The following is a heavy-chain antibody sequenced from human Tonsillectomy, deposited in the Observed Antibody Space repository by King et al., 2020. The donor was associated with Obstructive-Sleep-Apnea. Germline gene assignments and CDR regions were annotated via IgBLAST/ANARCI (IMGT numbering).Heavy chain of an antibody. CDR3: ASYPYYDFWSGYYNSRYYGMDV. CDR2: IYDSWSS. V-gene: IGHV4-39*07. D-gene: IGHD3-3*01. Sequence: QLQESGPGLVKPSKTLSLTCTVSGVYISISSDDWGWIRQPPRKGLDWIGSIYDSWSSSSNPPLQSRVTISVDTSKNQFSLKLSSVTAADTAVYYCASYPYYDFWSGYYNSRYYGMDVWGQGTTVTVSS. J-gene: IGHJ6*02. CDR1: GVYISISSDD.